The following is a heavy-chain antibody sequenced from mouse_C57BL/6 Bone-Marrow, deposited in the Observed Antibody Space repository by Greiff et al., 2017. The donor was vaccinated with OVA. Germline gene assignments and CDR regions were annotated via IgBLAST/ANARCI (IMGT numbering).Heavy chain of an antibody. CDR1: GFTFSDYY. Sequence: EVKLMESGGGLVQPGGSLKLSCAASGFTFSDYYMYWVRQTPEKRLEWVAYISNGGGSTYYPDPVKGRFTISRDNAKNTLYLQMSRLKSEDTAMYYCARVCGSRWYFDVWGTGTTVTVSS. D-gene: IGHD1-1*01. V-gene: IGHV5-12*01. CDR2: ISNGGGST. J-gene: IGHJ1*03. CDR3: ARVCGSRWYFDV.